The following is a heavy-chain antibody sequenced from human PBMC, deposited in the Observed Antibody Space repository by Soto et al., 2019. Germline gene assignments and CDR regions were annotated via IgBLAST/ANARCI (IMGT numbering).Heavy chain of an antibody. J-gene: IGHJ3*02. D-gene: IGHD3-16*02. CDR3: ASASLLGELSSGLDAFDI. V-gene: IGHV1-69*13. CDR1: GGTFSSYA. CDR2: IIPIFGTA. Sequence: SVKVSCKASGGTFSSYAISWVRQAPGQGLEWMGGIIPIFGTANYAQKFQGRVTITADESTSTAYMELSSLRSEDTAVYYCASASLLGELSSGLDAFDIWGQGTMVTVSS.